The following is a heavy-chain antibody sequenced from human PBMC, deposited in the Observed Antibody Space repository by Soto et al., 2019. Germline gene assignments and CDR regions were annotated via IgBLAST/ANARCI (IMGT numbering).Heavy chain of an antibody. CDR3: VSQRTSVLSQAYFDY. D-gene: IGHD2-8*01. J-gene: IGHJ4*02. CDR1: GGSVSNSNYY. V-gene: IGHV4-39*01. Sequence: SETLSLTCTVSGGSVSNSNYYWGWIRQPPGKGLEWIGSVYYRGRSYSKSSVKSRITISVDTSKNQFSLNLNSVTASDTAVYFCVSQRTSVLSQAYFDYWGPGALVTVSS. CDR2: VYYRGRS.